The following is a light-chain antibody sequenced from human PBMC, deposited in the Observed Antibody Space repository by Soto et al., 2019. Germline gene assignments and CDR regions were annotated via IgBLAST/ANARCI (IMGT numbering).Light chain of an antibody. CDR1: QSISTY. V-gene: IGKV1-39*01. CDR3: QQYYNRLTWT. J-gene: IGKJ1*01. Sequence: DIQMTQYPSSLSASVGDRVTITCGAGQSISTYLNWYQQKAGLAPKLLIYAASSLQSGVPSSFSGSGSGTDFTLTISCLKSEDFATYYCQQYYNRLTWTFGHGTKVDI. CDR2: AAS.